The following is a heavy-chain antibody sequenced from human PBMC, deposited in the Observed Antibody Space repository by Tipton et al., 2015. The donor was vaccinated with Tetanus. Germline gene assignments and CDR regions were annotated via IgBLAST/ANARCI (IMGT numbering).Heavy chain of an antibody. CDR1: GGSVSSGNYF. D-gene: IGHD2-21*01. CDR3: ARERIEAFYYHGLDV. Sequence: GLVKPSETLSVTCTVSGGSVSSGNYFWTWIRQSPGTGLEWIGNIYDSGSTIYNPSLKSRVTISVDTSKNQFSLQLAFVTAADTAIYYCARERIEAFYYHGLDVWGPGTTVTVSS. V-gene: IGHV4-61*01. CDR2: IYDSGST. J-gene: IGHJ6*02.